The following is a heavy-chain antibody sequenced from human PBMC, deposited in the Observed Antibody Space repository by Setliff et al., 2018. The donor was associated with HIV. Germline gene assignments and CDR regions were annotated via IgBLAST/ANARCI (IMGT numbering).Heavy chain of an antibody. D-gene: IGHD6-13*01. CDR1: GYSFTSYG. CDR3: ARVGVAAAGTKYFQH. Sequence: ASVKVSCKASGYSFTSYGVSWVRQAPGHGLEWMGWVSAYNVNTNYAQKLQGRVTITADESTSTAYMELSSLRSEDTAVCYCARVGVAAAGTKYFQHWGQGTLVTVSS. V-gene: IGHV1-18*01. J-gene: IGHJ1*01. CDR2: VSAYNVNT.